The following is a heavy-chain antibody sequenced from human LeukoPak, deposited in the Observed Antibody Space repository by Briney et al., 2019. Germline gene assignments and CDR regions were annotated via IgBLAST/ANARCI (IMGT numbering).Heavy chain of an antibody. J-gene: IGHJ5*02. V-gene: IGHV4-59*01. CDR1: GGSISSYY. CDR2: ISYSAIT. D-gene: IGHD6-13*01. CDR3: ARGVNWIDP. Sequence: PSETLSLTCTVSGGSISSYYWSWIRQPPGKGLGWIGYISYSAITNYNPALKSRVTISIDTSKNQFSLKLSSVTAADTAVYYCARGVNWIDPWGQGTLVTVSS.